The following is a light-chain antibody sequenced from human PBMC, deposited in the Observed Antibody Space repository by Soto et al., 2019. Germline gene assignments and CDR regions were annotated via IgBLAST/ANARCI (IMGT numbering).Light chain of an antibody. CDR1: STDFENYNL. V-gene: IGLV2-23*01. CDR2: EGT. CDR3: SSYAGSSARVV. J-gene: IGLJ2*01. Sequence: QSALTQPASVSGSPGQSITISCTRSSTDFENYNLVSWYQHCPDKAPKLIIYEGTKRPSEISDRFSGSESDTTASLIISGLQPEDEADYYCSSYAGSSARVVLGGGTKLTVL.